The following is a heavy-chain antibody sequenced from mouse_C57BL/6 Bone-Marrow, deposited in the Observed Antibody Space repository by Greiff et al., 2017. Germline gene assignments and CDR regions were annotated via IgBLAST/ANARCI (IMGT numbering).Heavy chain of an antibody. V-gene: IGHV1-76*01. CDR1: GYTFTDYY. CDR3: ARFPFAD. CDR2: IYPGSGNT. J-gene: IGHJ3*01. Sequence: VQLQQSGAELVRPGASVKLSCKASGYTFTDYYINWVKQRPGQGLEWIARIYPGSGNTYYNEKFKGKATLTAEKSSRTAYMQLSSLTSEDSAVYFCARFPFADWGQGTLVTVSA.